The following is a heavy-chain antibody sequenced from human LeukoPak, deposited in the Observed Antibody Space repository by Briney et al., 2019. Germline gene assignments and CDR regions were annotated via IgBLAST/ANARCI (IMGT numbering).Heavy chain of an antibody. CDR2: INPSSGAT. V-gene: IGHV1-2*02. D-gene: IGHD3-10*01. CDR3: ARGWQIKSSVGFVDP. CDR1: GYGFTDYY. Sequence: ASLTVSCSASGYGFTDYYVHWKGQAPGQGLEWMGWINPSSGATIYAQKFQGRVTMTRDTFTTTSYMEINSLVSDDTAVYYCARGWQIKSSVGFVDPWGQGTLVTVSS. J-gene: IGHJ5*02.